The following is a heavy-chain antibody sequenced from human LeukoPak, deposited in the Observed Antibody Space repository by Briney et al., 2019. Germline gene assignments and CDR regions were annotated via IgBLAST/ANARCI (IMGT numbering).Heavy chain of an antibody. CDR3: ARDGGGEEDGRSYYYYYYMDV. Sequence: PGGSLRLSCAASGFTFSSYWMSWVRQAPGKGLEWVSGINWNGGSTGYADSVKGRFTISRDNAKNSLYLQMNSLRAEDTALYHCARDGGGEEDGRSYYYYYYMDVWGKGTTVTISS. J-gene: IGHJ6*03. CDR2: INWNGGST. D-gene: IGHD3-16*01. CDR1: GFTFSSYW. V-gene: IGHV3-20*01.